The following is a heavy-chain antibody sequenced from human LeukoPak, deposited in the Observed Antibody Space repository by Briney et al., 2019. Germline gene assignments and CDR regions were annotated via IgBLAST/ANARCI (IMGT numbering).Heavy chain of an antibody. CDR3: ARAYSSSWCDAFDI. J-gene: IGHJ3*02. Sequence: SETLSLTCIVSGGAISSGSYYWGWIRQPPGKGLEWIGSMYYTGSTYNSPSLKSRVTISVDTSKNQFSLKLTSVTAADTAVYYCARAYSSSWCDAFDIWGQGTMVTVSS. D-gene: IGHD6-13*01. CDR2: MYYTGST. CDR1: GGAISSGSYY. V-gene: IGHV4-39*07.